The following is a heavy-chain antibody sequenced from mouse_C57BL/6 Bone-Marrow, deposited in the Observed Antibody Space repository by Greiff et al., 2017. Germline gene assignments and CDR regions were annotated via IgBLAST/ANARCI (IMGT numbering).Heavy chain of an antibody. V-gene: IGHV6-3*01. CDR1: GFTFSNYW. CDR2: IRLKSDNYAT. Sequence: DVMLVESGGGLVQPGGSMKLSCVASGFTFSNYWMNWVRQSPEKGLEWVAQIRLKSDNYATHYAESVKGRFTISRDDSKSSVYLQMNNLRSEDTGIYYCTGRITTVVADYFDYGGQGTTLTVSS. J-gene: IGHJ2*01. D-gene: IGHD1-1*01. CDR3: TGRITTVVADYFDY.